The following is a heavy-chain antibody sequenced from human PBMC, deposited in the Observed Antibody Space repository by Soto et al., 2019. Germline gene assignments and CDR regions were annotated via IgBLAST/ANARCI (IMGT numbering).Heavy chain of an antibody. D-gene: IGHD3-3*01. CDR3: AGSSGYGSAY. J-gene: IGHJ4*02. V-gene: IGHV4-59*08. Sequence: QVQLQESGPGLVKPSETLSLTCNVSGDSISNYYWSWIRQAPGKGLEWIGYAYYSGNTDYNPSLKSRVTISLDTSKNQFSLKLTSVTAADTAVYYCAGSSGYGSAYWGQGTLVTVSS. CDR1: GDSISNYY. CDR2: AYYSGNT.